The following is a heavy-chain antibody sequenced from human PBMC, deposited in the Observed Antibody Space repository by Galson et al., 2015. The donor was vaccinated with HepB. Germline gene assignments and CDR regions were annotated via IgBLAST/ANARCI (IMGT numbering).Heavy chain of an antibody. CDR3: ASYDYGDYVGDWMGLDV. D-gene: IGHD4-17*01. V-gene: IGHV3-66*01. J-gene: IGHJ6*02. Sequence: SLRLSCAASGFTVSSNYMSWVRQAPGKGLEWVSVIYSGGSTYYADSVKGRFTISRDNSKNTLYLQMNSLRAEDTAVYYCASYDYGDYVGDWMGLDVWGQGTTVTVSS. CDR2: IYSGGST. CDR1: GFTVSSNY.